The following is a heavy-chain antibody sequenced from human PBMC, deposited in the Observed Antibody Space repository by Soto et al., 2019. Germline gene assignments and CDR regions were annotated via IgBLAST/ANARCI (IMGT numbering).Heavy chain of an antibody. CDR2: IYWDDDK. V-gene: IGHV2-5*02. Sequence: QITLKESGPTLVKPTQTLTLTCTLSGSSLSTSGLGVGWIRQPPGKALEWLTLIYWDDDKRYSPSLRSRLTITKDTSKNQVVLTMTNMDPVDTATHFCAHIRSGLYYFHYWGQGTLVTVSS. CDR3: AHIRSGLYYFHY. D-gene: IGHD2-15*01. CDR1: GSSLSTSGLG. J-gene: IGHJ4*02.